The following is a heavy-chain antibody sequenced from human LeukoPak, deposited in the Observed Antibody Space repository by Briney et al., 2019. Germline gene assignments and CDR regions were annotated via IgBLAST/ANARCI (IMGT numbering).Heavy chain of an antibody. CDR1: GGSISSYY. CDR2: IYTSGST. D-gene: IGHD3-9*01. J-gene: IGHJ4*02. Sequence: SETLSLTCTVSGGSISSYYWSWIRQPAGKGLEWIGRIYTSGSTNYNPSLKSRVTMSVDTSKKQFSLKLSSVTAADTAVYYCARAVSDYDILTGYYLQVGYFDYWGQGTLVTVSS. V-gene: IGHV4-4*07. CDR3: ARAVSDYDILTGYYLQVGYFDY.